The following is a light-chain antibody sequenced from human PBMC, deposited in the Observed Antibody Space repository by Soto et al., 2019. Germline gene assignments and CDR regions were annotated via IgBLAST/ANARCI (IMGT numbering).Light chain of an antibody. CDR2: GAS. CDR1: QSVSSSY. J-gene: IGKJ5*01. V-gene: IGKV3-20*01. CDR3: QQYGSSPLIT. Sequence: EKVMTQSPATLSVSPGERATLSCRASQSVSSSYLAWYQQKPGQAPRLLIYGASSRATGIPDRFSGSGSGTDFTLTISRLEPEDFAVYYCQQYGSSPLITFGQGTRLEI.